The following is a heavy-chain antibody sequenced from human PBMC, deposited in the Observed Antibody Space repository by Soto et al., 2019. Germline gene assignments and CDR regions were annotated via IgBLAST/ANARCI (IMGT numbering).Heavy chain of an antibody. V-gene: IGHV4-31*03. J-gene: IGHJ4*01. Sequence: PSETLSLTCTVSGDSISSVGYYWSWIRQHPGKGLEWVGYIDYSGSTYYNPSLRSRVTISVGTSKNQFSLKLNSVTAADTAVYYCERESSFLYDSGWPIGYWGHGTLVTVCS. CDR1: GDSISSVGYY. CDR2: IDYSGST. CDR3: ERESSFLYDSGWPIGY. D-gene: IGHD6-19*01.